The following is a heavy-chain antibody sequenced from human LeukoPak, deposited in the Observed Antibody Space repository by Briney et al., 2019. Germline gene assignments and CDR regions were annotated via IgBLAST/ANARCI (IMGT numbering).Heavy chain of an antibody. Sequence: PSETLSLTCAVYGGSFSGYYWSWIRQPPGKGLEWIGEINHSGSTNYNPSLKSRVTISVDTSKNQFSLQLSSVTAADTAVYYCARQGYCSSTSCSRPNWFDPWGQGTLLTVSS. J-gene: IGHJ5*02. CDR1: GGSFSGYY. D-gene: IGHD2-2*01. V-gene: IGHV4-34*01. CDR3: ARQGYCSSTSCSRPNWFDP. CDR2: INHSGST.